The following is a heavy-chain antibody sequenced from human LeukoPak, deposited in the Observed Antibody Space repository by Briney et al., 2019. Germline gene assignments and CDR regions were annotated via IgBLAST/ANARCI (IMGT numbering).Heavy chain of an antibody. CDR3: ARVTTMVRGVIIGFDY. J-gene: IGHJ4*02. CDR2: ISSSSSYI. CDR1: GFTFSSYS. D-gene: IGHD3-10*01. V-gene: IGHV3-21*01. Sequence: GGSLRLSCAASGFTFSSYSMNWVRQAPGKGLEWVSSISSSSSYIYYADSVKGRFTISRGNAKNSLYLQMNSLRAEDTAVYYCARVTTMVRGVIIGFDYWGQGTLVTVSS.